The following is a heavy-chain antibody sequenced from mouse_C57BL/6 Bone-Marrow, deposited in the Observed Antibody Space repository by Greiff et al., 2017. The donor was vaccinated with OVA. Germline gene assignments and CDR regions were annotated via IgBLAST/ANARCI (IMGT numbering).Heavy chain of an antibody. V-gene: IGHV1-69*01. Sequence: QLQQPGAELVMPGASVKLSCKASGYTFTSYWMHWVKQRPGQGLEWIGEIDPSDSYTNYNQKFKGKSTLTVDKSSSTAYMQLSSLTSEDSAVYYCARRWLLRPYYFDYWGQGTTLTVSS. CDR3: ARRWLLRPYYFDY. D-gene: IGHD2-3*01. CDR1: GYTFTSYW. J-gene: IGHJ2*01. CDR2: IDPSDSYT.